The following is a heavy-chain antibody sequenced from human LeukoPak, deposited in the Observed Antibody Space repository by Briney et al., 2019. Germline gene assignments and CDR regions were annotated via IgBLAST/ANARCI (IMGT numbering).Heavy chain of an antibody. Sequence: SETLSLTCTVSGGSISSSSYYWGWIRQPPGKGLEWIGSIYYSGSTYYNPSLKSRVTISVDTSKNQFSLKLSSVTAADTAVYYCASVRRGFGESSKYYSYYYMDVWGNGTTVTISS. D-gene: IGHD3-10*01. CDR2: IYYSGST. CDR1: GGSISSSSYY. V-gene: IGHV4-39*01. CDR3: ASVRRGFGESSKYYSYYYMDV. J-gene: IGHJ6*03.